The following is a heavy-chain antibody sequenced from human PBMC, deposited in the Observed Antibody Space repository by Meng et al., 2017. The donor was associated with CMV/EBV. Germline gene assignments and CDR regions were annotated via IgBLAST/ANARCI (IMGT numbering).Heavy chain of an antibody. V-gene: IGHV4-34*01. D-gene: IGHD3-16*01. CDR2: INHSGST. J-gene: IGHJ2*01. CDR1: GGSFSGYY. Sequence: LTCAVYGGSFSGYYWSWIRQPPGKGLEWIGEINHSGSTNYNPSLKSRVTISVDTSKNQFSLKLSSVTAADTAVYYCARGKGDRVRYFDLWGRGTLVTVS. CDR3: ARGKGDRVRYFDL.